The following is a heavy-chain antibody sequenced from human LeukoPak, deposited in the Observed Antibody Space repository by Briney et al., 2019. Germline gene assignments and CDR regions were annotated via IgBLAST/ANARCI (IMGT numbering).Heavy chain of an antibody. CDR2: IYYSGST. V-gene: IGHV4-59*12. J-gene: IGHJ5*02. CDR3: ARGGISFLYP. D-gene: IGHD3-3*02. CDR1: GGSISSYY. Sequence: SETLSLTRTVSGGSISSYYWSWIRQPPGKGLEWIGYIYYSGSTNYNPSLKSRVTMSVDTSKNQFSLKLSSVTAADTAVYYCARGGISFLYPWGQGTLVTVSS.